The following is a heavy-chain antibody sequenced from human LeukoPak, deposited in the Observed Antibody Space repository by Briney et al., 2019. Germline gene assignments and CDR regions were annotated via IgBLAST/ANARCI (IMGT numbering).Heavy chain of an antibody. J-gene: IGHJ4*02. V-gene: IGHV3-23*01. CDR3: AKEKGLHKWSTYYNYGSGYPQGRLFDY. D-gene: IGHD3-22*01. Sequence: TGGSLRLSCAASGFTFSSYAMSWVRQAPGKGLEWVSAISGSGGSTYYADSVKGRFTISRDNSKNTLYLQMNSLRAEDTAVYYCAKEKGLHKWSTYYNYGSGYPQGRLFDYWGQGPLVTVSS. CDR2: ISGSGGST. CDR1: GFTFSSYA.